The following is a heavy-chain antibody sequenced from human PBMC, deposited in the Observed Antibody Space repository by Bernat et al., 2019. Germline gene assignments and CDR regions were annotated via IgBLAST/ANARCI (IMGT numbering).Heavy chain of an antibody. J-gene: IGHJ4*02. CDR2: INSDGSTT. CDR1: GFTFSTYW. D-gene: IGHD4-17*01. V-gene: IGHV3-74*02. CDR3: ARGLRPSSTVTTGY. Sequence: VQLVESGGGLVQPGGSPRLSCAASGFTFSTYWMHWVRQAPGKGLVWVSRINSDGSTTSYADSVKGRFTISRDNAKNTLYLQMNSLRVEDTAVYYCARGLRPSSTVTTGYWGQGTLVTVSS.